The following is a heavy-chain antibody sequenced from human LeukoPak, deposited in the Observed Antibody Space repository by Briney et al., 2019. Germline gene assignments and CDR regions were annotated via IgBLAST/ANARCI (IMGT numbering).Heavy chain of an antibody. V-gene: IGHV4-34*01. CDR1: GGSFSGYY. J-gene: IGHJ4*02. CDR3: ARRLGVFYDSSGYPPGGGYFDY. D-gene: IGHD3-22*01. CDR2: ITHSGST. Sequence: SETLSLTCAVYGGSFSGYYWSWIRQPPGKGLEWIGEITHSGSTNYNPSLKSRVTISVDTSKNQFSLQLSSVTAADTAVYYCARRLGVFYDSSGYPPGGGYFDYWGQGTLVTVSS.